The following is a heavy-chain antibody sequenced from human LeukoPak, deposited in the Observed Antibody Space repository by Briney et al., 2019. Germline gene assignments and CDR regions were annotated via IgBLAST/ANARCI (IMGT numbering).Heavy chain of an antibody. J-gene: IGHJ4*02. D-gene: IGHD3-16*01. CDR3: ARDGGFDY. V-gene: IGHV3-48*03. CDR1: GFPFSSYE. Sequence: PGGSLRLSCAASGFPFSSYEMNWVRQAPGKGLEWVSYISSSGTTIYYADPVKGRFTISRDNSKNTLYLQMNSLGPDDTAVYYCARDGGFDYWGQGTLVTVSS. CDR2: ISSSGTTI.